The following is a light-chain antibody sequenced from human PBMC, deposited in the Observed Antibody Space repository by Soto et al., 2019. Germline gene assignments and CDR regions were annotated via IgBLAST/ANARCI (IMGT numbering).Light chain of an antibody. CDR2: DAS. J-gene: IGKJ4*01. V-gene: IGKV3-15*01. Sequence: VMSQALGALCVIQKERATLSCRASQGIGSTLAWYQQKPGQTPKLLIFDASTRATGVPARFSGGGSGTEFTLTINSLQSEDFAVYYCQRYNRWPLSFGGGTMVDIK. CDR3: QRYNRWPLS. CDR1: QGIGST.